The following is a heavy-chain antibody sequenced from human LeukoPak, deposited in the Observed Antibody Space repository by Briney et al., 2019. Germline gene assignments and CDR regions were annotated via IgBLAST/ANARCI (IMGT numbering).Heavy chain of an antibody. D-gene: IGHD3-10*01. CDR1: GFTFRNHA. CDR3: AREEYGEIYLDY. V-gene: IGHV3-30*04. J-gene: IGHJ4*02. Sequence: PGRSLRLSCAASGFTFRNHAIHWVRQAPGKGLEWVADISIDGRSKDYADSVRGRFTIPRDNSKNTLYLQMNSLRAEDTAVYFCAREEYGEIYLDYWGQGTLVTVSS. CDR2: ISIDGRSK.